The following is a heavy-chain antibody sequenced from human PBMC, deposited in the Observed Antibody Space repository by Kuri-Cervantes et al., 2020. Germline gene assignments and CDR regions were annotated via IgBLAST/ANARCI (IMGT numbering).Heavy chain of an antibody. J-gene: IGHJ3*02. Sequence: GESQKISCGASGFTFSFYSMSWVRQAPGKGLEWVSSISRSSTYIYSTDSVKGRFTICRDNAKNALFLQMNSLRAEDTAVYYCAREGIGGVIEAAFDIWGQGTMVTVSS. CDR2: ISRSSTYI. V-gene: IGHV3-21*01. D-gene: IGHD3-16*01. CDR3: AREGIGGVIEAAFDI. CDR1: GFTFSFYS.